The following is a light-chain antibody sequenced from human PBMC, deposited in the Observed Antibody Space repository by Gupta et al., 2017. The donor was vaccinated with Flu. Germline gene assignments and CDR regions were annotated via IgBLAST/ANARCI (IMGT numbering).Light chain of an antibody. V-gene: IGKV1-39*01. CDR3: QQSYSTPST. Sequence: DIRMTQSPSSLSASVGDRVTVTCRASQGISTYLNWYQQKLGKAPKLLIYAASSLQSGVPSRFSGSGSGTDFTLTISSLQPEDFATYYCQQSYSTPSTFGGGTKVEIK. CDR2: AAS. J-gene: IGKJ4*01. CDR1: QGISTY.